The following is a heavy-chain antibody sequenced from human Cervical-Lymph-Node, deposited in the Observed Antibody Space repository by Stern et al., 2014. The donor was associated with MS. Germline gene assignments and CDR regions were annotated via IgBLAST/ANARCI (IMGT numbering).Heavy chain of an antibody. J-gene: IGHJ2*01. CDR2: DTPSGGST. V-gene: IGHV1-46*03. CDR3: VRVESFSWYFDL. CDR1: GYTFTSYY. Sequence: VQLVESGSEVKKPGASVRVSCKASGYTFTSYYFHWVRQAPGQGLEWIGLDTPSGGSTTYAQKFQGRLTMTRDTATNTGYMELSGLTSEDTAVYYCVRVESFSWYFDLWGRGTLVTVSA.